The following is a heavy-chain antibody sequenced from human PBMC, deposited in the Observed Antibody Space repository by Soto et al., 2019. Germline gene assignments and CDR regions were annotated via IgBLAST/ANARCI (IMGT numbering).Heavy chain of an antibody. J-gene: IGHJ4*02. V-gene: IGHV1-69*13. CDR2: IIPIFGTA. CDR3: ARVLVTDTIQPSLTYFDY. Sequence: SVKVSCKASGGTFSSYAISWVRQAPGQGLEWMGGIIPIFGTANYAQKFQGRVTITADESTSTAYMELSSLRSEDTAVYYCARVLVTDTIQPSLTYFDYWGKGTLVTVSS. CDR1: GGTFSSYA. D-gene: IGHD5-18*01.